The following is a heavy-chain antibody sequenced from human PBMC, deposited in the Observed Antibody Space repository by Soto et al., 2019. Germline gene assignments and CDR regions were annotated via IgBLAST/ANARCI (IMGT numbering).Heavy chain of an antibody. D-gene: IGHD3-3*01. Sequence: QLQLQESGPGLVKPSETLSLTCTVSGGSISSSSYYWGWIRQPPGKGLEWIGSIYYSGSTYYNPSLKSRVTISVDTSKNQFSLKLSSVTAADTAVYYCARHKECLFYYFDYWGQGTLVTVSS. V-gene: IGHV4-39*01. J-gene: IGHJ4*02. CDR3: ARHKECLFYYFDY. CDR2: IYYSGST. CDR1: GGSISSSSYY.